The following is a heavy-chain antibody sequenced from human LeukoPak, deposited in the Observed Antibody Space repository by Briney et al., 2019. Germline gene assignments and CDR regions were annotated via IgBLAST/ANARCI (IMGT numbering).Heavy chain of an antibody. J-gene: IGHJ6*03. CDR3: ARDWGVTGRPGYMDV. V-gene: IGHV4-59*01. Sequence: SETLALTCTVSGGSISPYYWSWIRQSPGKGLEWIGYIYHSGKTNYNPSLKSRITISVDTSKNQFSLKVTSVTAADTAVYYCARDWGVTGRPGYMDVWGKGTTVTVSS. CDR2: IYHSGKT. CDR1: GGSISPYY. D-gene: IGHD6-6*01.